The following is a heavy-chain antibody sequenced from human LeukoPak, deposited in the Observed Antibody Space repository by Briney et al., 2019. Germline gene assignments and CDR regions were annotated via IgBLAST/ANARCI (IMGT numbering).Heavy chain of an antibody. Sequence: PSETLSLTCAVSGGSISSSNWWSWVRQPPGKGLEWIGEIYHSGRTYYNPSLKSRVTISVDTSKNQFSLKLSSVTAADTAVYYCARDHLANLASRLFDPWGQGTLVTVSS. CDR2: IYHSGRT. CDR3: ARDHLANLASRLFDP. J-gene: IGHJ5*02. D-gene: IGHD3-3*01. CDR1: GGSISSSNW. V-gene: IGHV4-4*02.